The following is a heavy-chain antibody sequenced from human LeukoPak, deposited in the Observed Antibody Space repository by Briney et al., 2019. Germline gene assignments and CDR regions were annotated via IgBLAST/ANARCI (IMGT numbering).Heavy chain of an antibody. CDR3: ARLGSGYCSSTSCYRGWFDP. D-gene: IGHD2-2*03. CDR2: IYPGDSDT. J-gene: IGHJ5*02. CDR1: GYTFTSYW. V-gene: IGHV5-51*01. Sequence: GESLKISCNGSGYTFTSYWIGWVRQMPGKGLEWMGIIYPGDSDTRYSPSFQGQVTISADKSISTAYLQWSSLKASDTAMYYCARLGSGYCSSTSCYRGWFDPWGQGTLVTVSS.